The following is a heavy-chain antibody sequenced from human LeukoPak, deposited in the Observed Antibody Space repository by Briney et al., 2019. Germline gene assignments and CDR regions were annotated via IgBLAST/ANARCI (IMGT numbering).Heavy chain of an antibody. CDR1: GFTFDGYA. J-gene: IGHJ5*02. Sequence: QPGRSLRLSCAASGFTFDGYAMHWVRQAPGKGLEWVSGISWNSGSIGYADSVKGRFTISRDNAKNSLYLQMNSLRAEDTALYYCAKGGTGPWGQGTLVTVSS. V-gene: IGHV3-9*01. CDR3: AKGGTGP. D-gene: IGHD1-1*01. CDR2: ISWNSGSI.